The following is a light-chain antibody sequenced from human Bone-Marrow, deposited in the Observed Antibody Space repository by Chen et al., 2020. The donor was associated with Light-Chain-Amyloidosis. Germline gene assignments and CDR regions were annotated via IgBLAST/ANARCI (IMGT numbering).Light chain of an antibody. Sequence: DIVMTQTPLSLPVTPGEPASISCRSSQSLLDSDDGNTYLDWYLQKPGQSPQLLIYTVSYRASGVPDRFSGSGSDTDFKLKISRVEAEDVGVYVCMQGIEFPHTFGQGTKLEIK. J-gene: IGKJ2*01. CDR3: MQGIEFPHT. CDR1: QSLLDSDDGNTY. V-gene: IGKV2-40*01. CDR2: TVS.